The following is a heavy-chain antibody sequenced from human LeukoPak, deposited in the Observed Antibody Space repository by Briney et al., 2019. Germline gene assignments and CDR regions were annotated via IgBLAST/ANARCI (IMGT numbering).Heavy chain of an antibody. CDR2: IYYGGST. CDR1: GGSISNYY. J-gene: IGHJ6*02. CDR3: ARVIAAAGLYGMDV. V-gene: IGHV4-59*01. Sequence: SETLSLTCTVSGGSISNYYWSWIRQPPGKGLEWIGYIYYGGSTKYNPSLKSRVTISVDTSKNQFSLKLSSVTAADTAVYFCARVIAAAGLYGMDVWGQGTTVTVSS. D-gene: IGHD6-13*01.